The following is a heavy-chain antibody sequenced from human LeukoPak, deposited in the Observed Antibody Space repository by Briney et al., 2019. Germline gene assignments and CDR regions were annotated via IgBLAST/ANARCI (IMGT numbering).Heavy chain of an antibody. V-gene: IGHV1-8*01. CDR3: ARCGRYCSRTSCYMDYYYYSMDV. Sequence: ASVKVSCKSSGYAFTIYSINWGRQATGQGLEWMGWMNPNSGNTGYAQKFQGRVTMTRNTSISTAYMELSSLRSEDTAVYYCARCGRYCSRTSCYMDYYYYSMDVWGKGTTVTVSS. D-gene: IGHD2-2*02. J-gene: IGHJ6*03. CDR1: GYAFTIYS. CDR2: MNPNSGNT.